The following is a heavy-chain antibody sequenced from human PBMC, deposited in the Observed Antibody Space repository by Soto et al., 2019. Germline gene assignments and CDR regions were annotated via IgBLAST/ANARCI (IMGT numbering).Heavy chain of an antibody. Sequence: EVQLVESGGGLVKPGGSLRLSCAASGFTFSSYSMNWVRQAPGKGLEWVSSISSSSSYIYYADSVKGRFTISRDNVKNSLYLQMNSLRAEDTAVYYCAREGRVYYGSGSYYPIDYWGQGTLVTVSS. CDR3: AREGRVYYGSGSYYPIDY. J-gene: IGHJ4*02. V-gene: IGHV3-21*01. CDR1: GFTFSSYS. D-gene: IGHD3-10*01. CDR2: ISSSSSYI.